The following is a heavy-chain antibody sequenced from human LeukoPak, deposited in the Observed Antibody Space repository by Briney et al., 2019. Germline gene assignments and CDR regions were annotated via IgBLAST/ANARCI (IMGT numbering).Heavy chain of an antibody. J-gene: IGHJ3*02. CDR3: ARGDFGYGSVYSNDHAFDI. V-gene: IGHV4-30-2*01. Sequence: PSQTLSLTCAVSGGSISSGGYSWSWIRQPPGKGLEWIGYIYHSGSTYYNPSLKSRVTISVDRSKNQFSLKLSSVTAADTAVYYCARGDFGYGSVYSNDHAFDIWGQGTMVTVSS. CDR2: IYHSGST. D-gene: IGHD3-10*01. CDR1: GGSISSGGYS.